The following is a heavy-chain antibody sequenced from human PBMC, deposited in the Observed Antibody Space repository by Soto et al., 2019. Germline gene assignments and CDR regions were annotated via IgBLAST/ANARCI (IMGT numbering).Heavy chain of an antibody. D-gene: IGHD1-1*01. J-gene: IGHJ4*02. V-gene: IGHV1-18*01. CDR1: GYTFTSYG. CDR3: ARGRYGDF. Sequence: QVHLVQSGAEVKKPGASVKVSCKASGYTFTSYGITWVRQAPGQGLEWMGWISAHNGNTDYAQKLQGRVIVTIDTSTSTAYLELRILISDDTAVYYCARGRYGDFWGQGALVTVSS. CDR2: ISAHNGNT.